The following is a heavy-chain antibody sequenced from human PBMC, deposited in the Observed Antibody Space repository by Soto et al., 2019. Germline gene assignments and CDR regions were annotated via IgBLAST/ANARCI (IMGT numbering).Heavy chain of an antibody. V-gene: IGHV1-69*06. Sequence: SVKVSCKASGGTFSSYAISWVRQAPGQGLEWMGGIIPIFGTANYAQKFQGRVTITADKSTSTAYMELSSLRSEDTAVYYCATWYDSSGYYRVGSWFDPRGPGTLVTVSS. D-gene: IGHD3-22*01. CDR1: GGTFSSYA. CDR2: IIPIFGTA. CDR3: ATWYDSSGYYRVGSWFDP. J-gene: IGHJ5*02.